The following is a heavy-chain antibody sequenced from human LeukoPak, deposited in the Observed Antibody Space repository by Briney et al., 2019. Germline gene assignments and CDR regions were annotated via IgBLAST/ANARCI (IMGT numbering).Heavy chain of an antibody. J-gene: IGHJ4*02. Sequence: PVNVSCMASAGTFSSYAISWVRQAPGRGLEWMGGIIPIFGTANYAQKFQGRVTVTADEPTSTAYMELSSRRSEDTAVYYCARVPGYSGYDYWYYFDYWGQRTLVTVSS. CDR1: AGTFSSYA. V-gene: IGHV1-69*01. D-gene: IGHD5-12*01. CDR3: ARVPGYSGYDYWYYFDY. CDR2: IIPIFGTA.